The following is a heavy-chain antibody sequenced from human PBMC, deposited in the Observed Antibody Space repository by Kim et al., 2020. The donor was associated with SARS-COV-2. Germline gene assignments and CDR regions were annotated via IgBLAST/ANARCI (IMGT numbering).Heavy chain of an antibody. J-gene: IGHJ4*02. V-gene: IGHV4-39*07. Sequence: FYNPSLNSRVTRSVDTSKNQFSLKLSSVTAADTAVYYCAREELGATIYWGQGTLVTVSS. D-gene: IGHD1-26*01. CDR3: AREELGATIY.